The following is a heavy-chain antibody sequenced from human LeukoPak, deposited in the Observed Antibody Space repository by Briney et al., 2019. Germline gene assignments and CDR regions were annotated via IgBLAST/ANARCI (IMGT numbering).Heavy chain of an antibody. D-gene: IGHD3-16*02. Sequence: GESLKISCKVSGYSFTNYWIGWVRQMPGKGLEWMGIIYPGDSDTRYSPSFQGQVTISADKSISTAYLQWSSLKASDTAMYYCARQDYVWGSYRQSFDYWGQGTLVTVSS. CDR3: ARQDYVWGSYRQSFDY. J-gene: IGHJ4*02. CDR1: GYSFTNYW. CDR2: IYPGDSDT. V-gene: IGHV5-51*01.